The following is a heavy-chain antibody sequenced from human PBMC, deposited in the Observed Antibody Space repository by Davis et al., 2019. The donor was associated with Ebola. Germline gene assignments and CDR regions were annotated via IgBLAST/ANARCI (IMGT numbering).Heavy chain of an antibody. Sequence: GESLKISCAASGFSFSSYWMHWVRQAPGKGLVWVSRIKTDGTMTGYGDSVKGRFTVSRDNSRNILYLQMNSLRAEDTAVYYCARDTWYSGDDNGGDWGQGTLVTVSS. J-gene: IGHJ4*02. CDR2: IKTDGTMT. D-gene: IGHD1-26*01. CDR1: GFSFSSYW. V-gene: IGHV3-74*01. CDR3: ARDTWYSGDDNGGD.